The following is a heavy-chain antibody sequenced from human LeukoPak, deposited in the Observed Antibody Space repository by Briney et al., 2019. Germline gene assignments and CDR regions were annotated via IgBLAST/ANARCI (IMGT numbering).Heavy chain of an antibody. Sequence: ASVKVSCKASGGTFSSYAISWVRQAPGQGLEWMGGIIPIFGTANYAQKFQGRVTITTDESTSTAYMELSSLRSEDTAVYYCARGETFVVVPAAMPHSYYYMDVWGKGTTVTVSS. CDR3: ARGETFVVVPAAMPHSYYYMDV. V-gene: IGHV1-69*05. CDR2: IIPIFGTA. CDR1: GGTFSSYA. J-gene: IGHJ6*03. D-gene: IGHD2-2*01.